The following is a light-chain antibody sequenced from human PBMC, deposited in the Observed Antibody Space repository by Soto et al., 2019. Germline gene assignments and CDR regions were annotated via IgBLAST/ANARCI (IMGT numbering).Light chain of an antibody. CDR2: DAS. V-gene: IGKV3-11*01. Sequence: EIGWTRSPPTRSCPPGERPPSPCTAGQAFATSLACYQRKPGQAPSLLIYDASNRATDIPARFSGSGSGTDFTLTINSLEPEDFAVYYCQQRSNWPRTFGQGTKLEIK. CDR1: QAFATS. J-gene: IGKJ2*01. CDR3: QQRSNWPRT.